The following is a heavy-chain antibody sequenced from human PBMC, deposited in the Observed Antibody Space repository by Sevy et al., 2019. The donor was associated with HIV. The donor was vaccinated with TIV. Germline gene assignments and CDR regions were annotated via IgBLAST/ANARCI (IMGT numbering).Heavy chain of an antibody. CDR1: GFTFSSYT. J-gene: IGHJ4*02. V-gene: IGHV3-21*01. Sequence: GGSLRLSCAASGFTFSSYTMNWVRQAPGKGLEWVSSITGGSSYIYYADSVKGRFTISRDNAKNSLYLQMNSLRAEDTAVYYCARVGGCSSTSCLIYFDCWGQGSLVTVSS. CDR3: ARVGGCSSTSCLIYFDC. D-gene: IGHD2-2*01. CDR2: ITGGSSYI.